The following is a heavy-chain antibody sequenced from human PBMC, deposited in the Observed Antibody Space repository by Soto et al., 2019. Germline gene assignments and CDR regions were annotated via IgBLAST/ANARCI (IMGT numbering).Heavy chain of an antibody. CDR2: IDPSDSYT. V-gene: IGHV5-10-1*01. J-gene: IGHJ5*02. D-gene: IGHD6-19*01. CDR3: ARTEQWLDNWFDP. CDR1: GYSFTSDW. Sequence: WECVKISSTGSGYSFTSDWISWVRQMPGKGLEWMGRIDPSDSYTNYSPSFQGHVTISADKSISTAYLQWSSLKASDTAMYYCARTEQWLDNWFDPWGQGTLVTVSS.